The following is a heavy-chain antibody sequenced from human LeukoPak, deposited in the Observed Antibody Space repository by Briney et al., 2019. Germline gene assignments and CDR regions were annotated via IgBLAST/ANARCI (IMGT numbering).Heavy chain of an antibody. CDR3: ARRPYTYYYGSGSSYYFDY. D-gene: IGHD3-10*01. CDR1: GGSFSGYY. J-gene: IGHJ4*02. Sequence: SETLSLTCAVYGGSFSGYYWSWIRQPPGKGLEWIGEINHSGSTNYNPSLKSRVTISVDTSKNQFSLKLSSVTAADTAVYYCARRPYTYYYGSGSSYYFDYWGQGTLVTVSP. CDR2: INHSGST. V-gene: IGHV4-34*01.